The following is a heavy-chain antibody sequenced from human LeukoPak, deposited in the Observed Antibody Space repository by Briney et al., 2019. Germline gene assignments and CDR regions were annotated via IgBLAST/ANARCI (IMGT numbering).Heavy chain of an antibody. CDR3: AKETAGHFDP. J-gene: IGHJ5*02. V-gene: IGHV3-7*03. CDR1: GFVYSAFW. D-gene: IGHD6-13*01. CDR2: IKQDGSER. Sequence: GGSLRLSCAGSGFVYSAFWMSWVRQVPGKGLEWVANIKQDGSERYYADSVKGRFTISRDNAKNSLYLQMNSLRAEDMALYYCAKETAGHFDPWGQGTLVTVSS.